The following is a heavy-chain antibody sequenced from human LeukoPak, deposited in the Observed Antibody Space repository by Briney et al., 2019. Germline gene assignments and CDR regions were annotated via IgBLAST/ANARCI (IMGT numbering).Heavy chain of an antibody. Sequence: PSETLSLTCAVYGGSFSGYYWSWIRQPPGKGLEWIGEINHSGSTNYNPSLKSRVTISVDTSKNQFSLKLSSVTAADTAVYYCASGWAHDSSGHWGQGILVTVSS. D-gene: IGHD3-22*01. CDR3: ASGWAHDSSGH. CDR1: GGSFSGYY. CDR2: INHSGST. V-gene: IGHV4-34*01. J-gene: IGHJ4*02.